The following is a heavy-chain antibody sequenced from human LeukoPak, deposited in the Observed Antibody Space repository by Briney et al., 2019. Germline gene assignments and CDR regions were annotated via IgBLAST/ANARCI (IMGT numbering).Heavy chain of an antibody. CDR1: GFTFSSYA. CDR2: ISSSGSTI. J-gene: IGHJ6*04. Sequence: GGSLRLSCAASGFTFSSYAMSWVRQAPGKGLEWVSYISSSGSTIYYADSVKGRFTISRDNAKSSLYLQMNSLRAEDTAVYYCAELGITMIGGVWGKGTTVTISS. CDR3: AELGITMIGGV. V-gene: IGHV3-48*03. D-gene: IGHD3-10*02.